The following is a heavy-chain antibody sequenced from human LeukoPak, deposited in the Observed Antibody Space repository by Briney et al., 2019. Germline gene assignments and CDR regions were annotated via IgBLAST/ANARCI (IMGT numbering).Heavy chain of an antibody. D-gene: IGHD5-18*01. CDR3: ASARGSNYVSLGD. J-gene: IGHJ4*02. CDR2: IYSGGST. CDR1: GFTVSSNY. Sequence: GGSLRLSCSASGFTVSSNYMSWVSQAPGKGLEWVSVIYSGGSTFYADSVKGRFSISRDNSKNTLYLQMNSLRAEDTAVYYCASARGSNYVSLGDWGQGALVTVSS. V-gene: IGHV3-53*01.